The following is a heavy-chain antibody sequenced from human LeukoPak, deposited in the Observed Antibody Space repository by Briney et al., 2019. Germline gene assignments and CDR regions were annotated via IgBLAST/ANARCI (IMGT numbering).Heavy chain of an antibody. D-gene: IGHD4-17*01. CDR3: ARAPNYGDPIDY. CDR2: IYYSGST. J-gene: IGHJ4*02. CDR1: GGSISNYY. V-gene: IGHV4-59*01. Sequence: PSETLSLTCTVSGGSISNYYWSWIRQPPGKGLERVGYIYYSGSTNYKPSLKSRVTISVDASKNQFSLKLTSVTAADTAVYYCARAPNYGDPIDYWGQGTLVTVSS.